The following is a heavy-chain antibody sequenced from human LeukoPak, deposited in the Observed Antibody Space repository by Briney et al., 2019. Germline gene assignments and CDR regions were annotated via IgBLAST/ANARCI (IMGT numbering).Heavy chain of an antibody. CDR3: ARVRDSSGHFDY. V-gene: IGHV4-30-2*01. CDR2: IYHSGST. D-gene: IGHD3-22*01. J-gene: IGHJ4*02. Sequence: SETLSLTCAVSGGSISSGGYSWSWIRQPPGKGLEWIGYIYHSGSTYHNPSLKSRVTISVDRSENQFSLKLSSVTAEDTAVYYCARVRDSSGHFDYWAREPWSPSPQ. CDR1: GGSISSGGYS.